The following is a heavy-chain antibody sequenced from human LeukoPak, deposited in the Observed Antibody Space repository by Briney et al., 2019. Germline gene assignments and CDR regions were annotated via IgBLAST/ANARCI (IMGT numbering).Heavy chain of an antibody. CDR3: ARPLECSSTSCYWFDP. V-gene: IGHV3-23*01. D-gene: IGHD2-2*01. Sequence: GGTLRLSCAASGFTFSSYGMSWVRQAPGKGLEWVSAISGSGGSTYYADSVKGRFTISRDNAKNSLYLQMNSLRAEDTAVYYCARPLECSSTSCYWFDPWGQGTLVTVSS. CDR2: ISGSGGST. CDR1: GFTFSSYG. J-gene: IGHJ5*02.